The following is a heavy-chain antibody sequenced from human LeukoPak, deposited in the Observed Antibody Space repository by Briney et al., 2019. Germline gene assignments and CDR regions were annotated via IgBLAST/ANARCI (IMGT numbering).Heavy chain of an antibody. CDR1: GFTFSSYW. CDR2: IKQDGSEK. D-gene: IGHD4-17*01. CDR3: ASYGDYDVFDT. Sequence: GGSLRLSCAASGFTFSSYWMSWVRQAPGKGLEWVANIKQDGSEKYYVDSVKGRFTISRDNAKNSLYLQMNSLRAEDTAVYYCASYGDYDVFDTWGQGTMVTVSS. J-gene: IGHJ3*02. V-gene: IGHV3-7*01.